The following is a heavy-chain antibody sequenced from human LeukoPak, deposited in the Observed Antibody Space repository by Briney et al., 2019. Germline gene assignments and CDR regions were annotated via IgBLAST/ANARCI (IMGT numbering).Heavy chain of an antibody. J-gene: IGHJ4*02. CDR3: AKKGGQTSPGNYFDY. V-gene: IGHV3-23*01. CDR1: GFILTDYA. D-gene: IGHD3-16*01. Sequence: GGSLRLSCAASGFILTDYAMNWVRQAPGRGLEWVSSIGPGGGDTYYADSVRGRFTVSRDNSKNTIFLQMNSLRDDDTALYYCAKKGGQTSPGNYFDYWGQGTQVTVSS. CDR2: IGPGGGDT.